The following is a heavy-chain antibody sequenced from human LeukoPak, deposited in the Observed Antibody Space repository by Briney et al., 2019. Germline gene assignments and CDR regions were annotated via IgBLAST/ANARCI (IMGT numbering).Heavy chain of an antibody. CDR1: GYTFTDYY. V-gene: IGHV1-2*02. CDR2: INPNDGDT. D-gene: IGHD2-2*01. CDR3: ARANFLYCSSTTCLFDY. Sequence: ASVKVSCKASGYTFTDYYMHWVRQAPGQGFEWMGWINPNDGDTNYAQKFQGRVTMTRDTSISTAHMEVSGLRSDDTAVYYCARANFLYCSSTTCLFDYWGQGALVTVSS. J-gene: IGHJ4*02.